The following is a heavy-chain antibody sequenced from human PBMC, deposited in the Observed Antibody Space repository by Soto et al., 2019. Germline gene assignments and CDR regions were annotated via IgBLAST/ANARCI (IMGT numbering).Heavy chain of an antibody. Sequence: SETLSLTCTVSGGSIDSGNFYWGWTRQPPGKGLEWIGTIYYSGRPFHNPSLESRVTISVDTSKNQFSLKLYSVTAADTAVYYCARLRKLIAVASIDCWGQGTLVTVSS. CDR3: ARLRKLIAVASIDC. CDR2: IYYSGRP. CDR1: GGSIDSGNFY. V-gene: IGHV4-39*01. J-gene: IGHJ4*02. D-gene: IGHD6-19*01.